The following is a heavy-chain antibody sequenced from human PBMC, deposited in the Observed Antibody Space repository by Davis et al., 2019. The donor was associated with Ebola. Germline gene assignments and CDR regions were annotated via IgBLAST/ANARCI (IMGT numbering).Heavy chain of an antibody. D-gene: IGHD1-26*01. V-gene: IGHV3-23*01. CDR1: GFTFSSYA. Sequence: GGSLRLSCAASGFTFSSYAMSWVRQAPGKGLEWVSAISGSGGSTYYADSVKGRFTISRDNSKNTLYLQMNSLRAEDTAIYYCAEGPTTTTTRYFGYWGQGTLVTVSS. J-gene: IGHJ4*02. CDR2: ISGSGGST. CDR3: AEGPTTTTTRYFGY.